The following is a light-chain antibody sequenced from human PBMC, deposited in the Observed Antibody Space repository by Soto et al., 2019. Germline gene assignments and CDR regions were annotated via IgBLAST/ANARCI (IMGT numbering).Light chain of an antibody. V-gene: IGKV1-39*01. CDR3: HKSYGALTWT. CDR2: GAS. CDR1: QTISYS. Sequence: DIQMTQSPSSLSASVGDRVTITCRASQTISYSLNWYQQKPGKAPRLLIYGASSLQSGVPSRFSGSGSGTYFALTISSLQPEDFATYYCHKSYGALTWTFGQGTRVETK. J-gene: IGKJ1*01.